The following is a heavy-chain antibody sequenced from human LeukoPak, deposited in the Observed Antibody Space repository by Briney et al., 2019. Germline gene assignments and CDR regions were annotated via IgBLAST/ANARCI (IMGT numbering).Heavy chain of an antibody. CDR3: ARAPFPLWDYGMDV. D-gene: IGHD2/OR15-2a*01. J-gene: IGHJ6*02. CDR2: INTDTGNP. V-gene: IGHV7-4-1*02. Sequence: ASVKVSCKASGYTFTSYAMNWVRQAPGQGLEWMGWINTDTGNPTYAQGFTGRFVFSLDTSVSTAYLQISSLKAEDTAVYYCARAPFPLWDYGMDVWGQGTTVTFSS. CDR1: GYTFTSYA.